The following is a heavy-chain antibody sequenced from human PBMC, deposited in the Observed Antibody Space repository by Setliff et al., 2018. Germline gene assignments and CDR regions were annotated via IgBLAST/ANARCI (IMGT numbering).Heavy chain of an antibody. CDR3: ARCITIFGVVIPNAFDY. CDR1: GFSLSTSGVG. V-gene: IGHV2-5*02. J-gene: IGHJ4*02. D-gene: IGHD3-3*01. CDR2: IYWDDDK. Sequence: GSGPTLVNPTQTLTLTCTFSGFSLSTSGVGVGWIRQPPGKALEWLALIYWDDDKRYSPSLKSRLTITKDTSKNQVVLTMTNMDPVDPATYYCARCITIFGVVIPNAFDYWGQGTLVTVSS.